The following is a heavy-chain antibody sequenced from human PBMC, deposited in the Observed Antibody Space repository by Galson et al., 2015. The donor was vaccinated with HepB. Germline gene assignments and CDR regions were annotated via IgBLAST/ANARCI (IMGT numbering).Heavy chain of an antibody. Sequence: SLRLSCAASGFTFSSYSMNWVRQAPGKGLEWVSYISSSSSTIYYADSVKGRFTISRDNAKNSLYLQVNSLRAEDTAVYYCARGRVRHGYNYGFDYWGQGTLVTASS. J-gene: IGHJ4*02. V-gene: IGHV3-48*04. CDR3: ARGRVRHGYNYGFDY. CDR2: ISSSSSTI. D-gene: IGHD5-24*01. CDR1: GFTFSSYS.